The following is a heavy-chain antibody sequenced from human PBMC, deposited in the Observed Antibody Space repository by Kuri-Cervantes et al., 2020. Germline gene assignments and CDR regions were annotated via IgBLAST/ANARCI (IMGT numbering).Heavy chain of an antibody. D-gene: IGHD3-22*01. CDR1: GYSISSGYY. CDR2: IYHSGST. CDR3: ARGGSSGYYLYYYYYMDV. Sequence: SETLSLTCAVSGYSISSGYYWGWIRQPPGKGLEWIGSIYHSGSTYYNPSLKSRVTISVDTSKNQFSLKLSSVTAADTAVYYCARGGSSGYYLYYYYYMDVWGKGTTVTVSS. V-gene: IGHV4-38-2*01. J-gene: IGHJ6*03.